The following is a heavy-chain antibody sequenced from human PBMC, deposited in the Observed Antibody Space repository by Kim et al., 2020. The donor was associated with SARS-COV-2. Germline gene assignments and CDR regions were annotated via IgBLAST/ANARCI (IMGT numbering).Heavy chain of an antibody. CDR2: ISYDGSNK. CDR1: GFTFSSYG. J-gene: IGHJ1*01. Sequence: GGSLRLSCAASGFTFSSYGMHWVRQAPGKGLEWVAVISYDGSNKYYADSVKGRFTISRDNSKNTLYLQMNSLRAEDTAVYYCAKGISSYYDFWSGFSHWG. V-gene: IGHV3-30*18. CDR3: AKGISSYYDFWSGFSH. D-gene: IGHD3-3*01.